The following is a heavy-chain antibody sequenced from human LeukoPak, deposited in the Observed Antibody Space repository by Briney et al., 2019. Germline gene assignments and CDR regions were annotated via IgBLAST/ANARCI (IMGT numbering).Heavy chain of an antibody. CDR3: VKHYDILTGLGYYFDY. J-gene: IGHJ4*02. V-gene: IGHV3-64D*06. Sequence: GGSLRLSCSASGFTFSSYAMHWVRQAPGKGLEYVSAISSNGGSTYYADSVKGRFTISRDNSKNTLYPQMSSLRAEDTAVYYCVKHYDILTGLGYYFDYWGQGTLVTVSS. D-gene: IGHD3-9*01. CDR1: GFTFSSYA. CDR2: ISSNGGST.